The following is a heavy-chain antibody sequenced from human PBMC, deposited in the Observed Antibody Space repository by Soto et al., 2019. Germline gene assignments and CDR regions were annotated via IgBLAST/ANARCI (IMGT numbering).Heavy chain of an antibody. CDR3: ARGGRGGFDY. J-gene: IGHJ4*02. CDR2: ISGEGSST. CDR1: GFTFTTYY. V-gene: IGHV3-74*01. D-gene: IGHD3-16*01. Sequence: EVHLVESGGGLVQPGGSLRLSCAASGFTFTTYYMHWVRQAPGKGLVWVSRISGEGSSTDYADSVKSRFTPSRDNARNTLSLQMSSLRVEDTAVYYCARGGRGGFDYWGQGVLVTVSS.